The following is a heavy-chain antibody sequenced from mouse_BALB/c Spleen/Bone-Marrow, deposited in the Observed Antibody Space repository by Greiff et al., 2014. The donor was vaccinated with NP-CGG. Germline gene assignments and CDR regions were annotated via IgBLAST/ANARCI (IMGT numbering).Heavy chain of an antibody. Sequence: VQLQQSGPGLVAPSQSLSITCTVSGFPLNNYGVHWVRQPPGKGLEWLGVIWAGGSTNYNSALMSRLSITKDNSKSQVFLKMNSLQTDDTAMYYCARDRYYDYYFDYWGQGTTLTVSS. V-gene: IGHV2-9*02. CDR3: ARDRYYDYYFDY. CDR2: IWAGGST. J-gene: IGHJ2*01. D-gene: IGHD2-4*01. CDR1: GFPLNNYG.